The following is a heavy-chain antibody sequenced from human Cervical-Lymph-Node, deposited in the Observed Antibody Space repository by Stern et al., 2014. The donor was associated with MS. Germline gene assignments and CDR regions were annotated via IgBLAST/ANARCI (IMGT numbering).Heavy chain of an antibody. CDR2: FGTSDGST. J-gene: IGHJ4*02. CDR3: ARKSRATGRIYFDF. V-gene: IGHV3-23*04. D-gene: IGHD6-13*01. CDR1: GFTFSSYA. Sequence: EVQLVESGGGLVQPGGSLRLSCAASGFTFSSYAMHWVRQAPGKGLEWVSGFGTSDGSTFYADSVKGRFTVSRDDSKNTLYLQMSSLRAEDTAIYYCARKSRATGRIYFDFWGQGSLVTVSS.